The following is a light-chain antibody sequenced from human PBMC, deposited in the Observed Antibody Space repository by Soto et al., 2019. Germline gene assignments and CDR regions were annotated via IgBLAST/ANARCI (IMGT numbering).Light chain of an antibody. CDR1: QSVSSY. Sequence: EIVLTQSPATLSLSPGERATLSCRASQSVSSYLAWYQQKPGQAPRLLIYDASNRATGIPARFSGSGSGTDFTLTISRREPEDFAVYYCQQRSNWLWTFGQGTMVEIK. V-gene: IGKV3-11*01. CDR2: DAS. J-gene: IGKJ1*01. CDR3: QQRSNWLWT.